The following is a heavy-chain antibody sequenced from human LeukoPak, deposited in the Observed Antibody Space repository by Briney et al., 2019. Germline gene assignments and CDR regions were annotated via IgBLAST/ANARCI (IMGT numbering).Heavy chain of an antibody. Sequence: SETLSLTCAVYGGSFSGYYWSWIRQPPGKGLEWIGEINHSGSINYNPSLKSRVTISVDTSKNQFSLKLSSVTAADTAVYYCASLMRYDFWSGYYAPIPIPEDYWGQGTLVTVSS. V-gene: IGHV4-34*01. CDR1: GGSFSGYY. CDR3: ASLMRYDFWSGYYAPIPIPEDY. D-gene: IGHD3-3*01. J-gene: IGHJ4*02. CDR2: INHSGSI.